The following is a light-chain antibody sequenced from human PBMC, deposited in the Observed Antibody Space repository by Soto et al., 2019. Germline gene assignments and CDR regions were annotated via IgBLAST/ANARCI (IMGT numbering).Light chain of an antibody. J-gene: IGKJ5*01. Sequence: DIQMTQSTSSLSASVGDRVTITCQATQDIGTYLAWYQQIPGKAPELLIYSASRLQSGVPSRFGGSGSGTDFTLTISDLQPGDFATYYCQQSYTTPPITFGLGTRLAIK. CDR2: SAS. CDR1: QDIGTY. V-gene: IGKV1-39*01. CDR3: QQSYTTPPIT.